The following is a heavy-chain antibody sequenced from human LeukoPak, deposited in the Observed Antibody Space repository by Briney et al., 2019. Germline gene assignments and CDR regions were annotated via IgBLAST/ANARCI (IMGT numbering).Heavy chain of an antibody. V-gene: IGHV4-30-4*01. J-gene: IGHJ4*02. CDR3: ARSLVVPAATFDL. CDR2: IYYSGST. Sequence: PSETLSLTCTVSGGSISSGDYYWSWIRQPPGKGLEWIGYIYYSGSTYYNPSLKSRVTISVDTSNNQFSLKLSSVTAADTAVYYCARSLVVPAATFDLWGQGTLVTVSS. CDR1: GGSISSGDYY. D-gene: IGHD2-2*01.